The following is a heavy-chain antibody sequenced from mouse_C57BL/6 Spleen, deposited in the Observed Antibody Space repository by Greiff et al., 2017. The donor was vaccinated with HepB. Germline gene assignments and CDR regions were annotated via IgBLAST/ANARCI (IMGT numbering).Heavy chain of an antibody. CDR3: ARRYYYGSNYAMDY. V-gene: IGHV1-4*01. D-gene: IGHD1-1*01. CDR2: INPSSGYT. J-gene: IGHJ4*01. Sequence: QVQLQQSGAELARPGASVKMSCKASGYTFTSYTMHWVKQRPGQGLEWIGYINPSSGYTKYNQKFKDKATLTADKSSSTAYMQLSSLTSEDSAVYYCARRYYYGSNYAMDYWGQGTSVTVSS. CDR1: GYTFTSYT.